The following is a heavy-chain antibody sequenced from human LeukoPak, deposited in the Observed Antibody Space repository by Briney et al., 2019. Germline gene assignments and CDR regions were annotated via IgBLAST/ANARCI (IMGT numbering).Heavy chain of an antibody. D-gene: IGHD6-13*01. V-gene: IGHV4-39*07. CDR3: ARDYATISGGSSRGYRWFDP. CDR1: GASISNTRHY. CDR2: INHSGST. Sequence: SETLSLTCTVSGASISNTRHYWGWIRQPPGKGLEWIGEINHSGSTNYNPSLKSRVTMSVDTSKNQFSLKLSSVTAADTAVYYCARDYATISGGSSRGYRWFDPWGQGTLVTVSS. J-gene: IGHJ5*02.